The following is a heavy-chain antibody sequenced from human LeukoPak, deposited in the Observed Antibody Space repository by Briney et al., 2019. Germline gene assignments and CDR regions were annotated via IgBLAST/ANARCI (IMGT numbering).Heavy chain of an antibody. CDR1: GGYISSYY. Sequence: KNSETLSLTCTVSGGYISSYYWSWIRQPPGEGLEWIGYVYYTGSTNYNPSLKSRVSISVDTSKNQFSLKLSSVTAADTAVYYCARQTGSGLFILPGGQGTLVTVSS. CDR3: ARQTGSGLFILP. D-gene: IGHD3/OR15-3a*01. CDR2: VYYTGST. V-gene: IGHV4-59*08. J-gene: IGHJ4*02.